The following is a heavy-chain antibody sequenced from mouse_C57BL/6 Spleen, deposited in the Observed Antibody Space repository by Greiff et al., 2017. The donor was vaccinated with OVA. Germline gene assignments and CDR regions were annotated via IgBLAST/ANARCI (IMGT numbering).Heavy chain of an antibody. J-gene: IGHJ3*01. V-gene: IGHV5-6*01. Sequence: EVQLVESGGDLVKPGGSLKLSCAASGFTFSSYGMSWVRQTPDKRLEWVATISSGGSYTYYPDSVKGRFTISRDNAKNTLYLQMSSLKSEDTAMYYCAREAISWGQGTLVTVSA. CDR1: GFTFSSYG. CDR2: ISSGGSYT. D-gene: IGHD3-2*02. CDR3: AREAIS.